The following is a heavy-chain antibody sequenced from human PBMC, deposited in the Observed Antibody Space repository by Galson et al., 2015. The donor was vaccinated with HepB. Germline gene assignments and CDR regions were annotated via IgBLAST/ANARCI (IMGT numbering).Heavy chain of an antibody. CDR3: ARGGVVPAAHISNDD. Sequence: SLRLSCSASGFTFSSYGMHWVRQAPGKGLEWVAVMWYDGTHKYYADSVKGRFPISRDNSKNTLYLQMNSLRAEDTAVYYCARGGVVPAAHISNDDWGQGTLVTVSS. CDR2: MWYDGTHK. D-gene: IGHD2-2*01. CDR1: GFTFSSYG. J-gene: IGHJ4*02. V-gene: IGHV3-33*01.